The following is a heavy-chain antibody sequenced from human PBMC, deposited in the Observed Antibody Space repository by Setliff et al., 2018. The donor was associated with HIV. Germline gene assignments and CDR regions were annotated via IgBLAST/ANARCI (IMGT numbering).Heavy chain of an antibody. CDR2: INPSDSDT. J-gene: IGHJ4*02. D-gene: IGHD3-22*01. CDR3: AASFNDKSDYYSVFVY. V-gene: IGHV5-51*01. CDR1: GFTFTNYW. Sequence: GESLKISCQASGFTFTNYWIAWVRQTPGKGLEWMGIINPSDSDTRYRPSYQGQFTISVDKSITTAYLQWTGLKSSDSATYYCAASFNDKSDYYSVFVYWGQGTLVTVSS.